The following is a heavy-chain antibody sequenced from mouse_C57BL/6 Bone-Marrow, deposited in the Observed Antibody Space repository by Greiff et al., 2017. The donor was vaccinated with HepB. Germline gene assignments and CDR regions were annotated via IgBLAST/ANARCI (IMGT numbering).Heavy chain of an antibody. CDR2: INPGSGGT. D-gene: IGHD1-1*01. CDR1: GYAFTNYL. V-gene: IGHV1-54*01. Sequence: QVQLQQSGAELVRPGTSVKVSCKASGYAFTNYLIEWVKQRPGQGLEWIGVINPGSGGTNYNEKFKGKATLTADKSSSTAYMQLSSLTSEDSAVYFCARGGLLRYPDYWGQGTTLTVSS. CDR3: ARGGLLRYPDY. J-gene: IGHJ2*01.